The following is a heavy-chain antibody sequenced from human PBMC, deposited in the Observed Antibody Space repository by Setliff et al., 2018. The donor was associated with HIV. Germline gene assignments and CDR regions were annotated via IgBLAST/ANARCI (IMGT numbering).Heavy chain of an antibody. CDR1: GYTFTSYA. D-gene: IGHD2-21*01. Sequence: SVKVSCKASGYTFTSYAMNWVRQAPGQGLEWMGRINTNTGNPTYAQGFTGRFVFSLDTSISTAYMEVNTLRAEDTALYYCVRDKGDSRNFDYWGQGTLVTVSS. CDR3: VRDKGDSRNFDY. J-gene: IGHJ4*02. V-gene: IGHV7-4-1*02. CDR2: INTNTGNP.